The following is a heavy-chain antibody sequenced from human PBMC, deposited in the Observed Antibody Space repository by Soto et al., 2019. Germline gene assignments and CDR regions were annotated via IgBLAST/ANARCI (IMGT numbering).Heavy chain of an antibody. CDR1: GGTFSSYT. J-gene: IGHJ5*02. D-gene: IGHD3-9*01. V-gene: IGHV1-69*02. Sequence: QVQLVQSGAEVKKPGSSVKVSCKASGGTFSSYTISWVRQAPGQGLEWMGRIIPILGIANYAQKFQGRVTITADKSTSTAYMELSSLRSEDTAVYYCASVRGYFDWLFPSFDPWGQGTLVTVSS. CDR2: IIPILGIA. CDR3: ASVRGYFDWLFPSFDP.